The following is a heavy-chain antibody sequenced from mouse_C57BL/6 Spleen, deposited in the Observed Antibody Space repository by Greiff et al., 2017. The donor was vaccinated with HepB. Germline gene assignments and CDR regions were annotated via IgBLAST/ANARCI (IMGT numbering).Heavy chain of an antibody. CDR2: IDPSDSYT. V-gene: IGHV1-69*01. Sequence: QVQLQQPGAELVMPGASVKLSCKASGYTFTSYWMHWVKQRPGQGLEWIGEIDPSDSYTNYNQKFKGKSTLTVDKSSSTAYMQLSSLTSEDSAVYYWARSGYYGSSPWYFDVWGTGTTVTVSS. D-gene: IGHD1-1*01. J-gene: IGHJ1*03. CDR1: GYTFTSYW. CDR3: ARSGYYGSSPWYFDV.